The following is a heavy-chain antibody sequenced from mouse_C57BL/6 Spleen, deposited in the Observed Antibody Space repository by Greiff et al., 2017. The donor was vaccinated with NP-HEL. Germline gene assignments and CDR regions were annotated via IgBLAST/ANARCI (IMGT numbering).Heavy chain of an antibody. D-gene: IGHD2-13*01. Sequence: VQLQQSGPGLVQPSQSLSITCTVSGFSLTRYGVHWVRQSPGKGLEWLGVIWRGGSTDYNAAFMSRLSITKDNSKSQVFFKMNSLQADDTAIYYCAKKRGDPPSWFAYWGQGTLVTVSA. J-gene: IGHJ3*01. CDR3: AKKRGDPPSWFAY. CDR2: IWRGGST. CDR1: GFSLTRYG. V-gene: IGHV2-5*01.